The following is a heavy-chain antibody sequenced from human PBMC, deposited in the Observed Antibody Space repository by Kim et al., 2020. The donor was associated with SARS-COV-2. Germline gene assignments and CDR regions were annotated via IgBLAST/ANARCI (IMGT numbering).Heavy chain of an antibody. Sequence: GGSLRLSCTASGFTFGDYGVIWFRQAPGKGLEWVGFIRSKANGGTTEYAASVKGRFTISRDDSKSIAYLQMNSLKTEDTAVYYCSNDDPAAGDYWGQGTLVTVSS. J-gene: IGHJ4*02. CDR3: SNDDPAAGDY. V-gene: IGHV3-49*03. D-gene: IGHD2-15*01. CDR2: IRSKANGGTT. CDR1: GFTFGDYG.